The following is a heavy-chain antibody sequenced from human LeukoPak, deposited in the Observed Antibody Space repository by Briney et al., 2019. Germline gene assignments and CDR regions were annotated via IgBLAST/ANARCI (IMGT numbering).Heavy chain of an antibody. Sequence: GGSLRLSCAASGFTFSSYAMSWVRQAPGKALEWVSGISASGFGTYYADSVKGRFTISRDNSKNTLYLQMNNLRAEDTALYYCAKGYWNPGYWGQGTLVTVSS. D-gene: IGHD1-1*01. CDR2: ISASGFGT. CDR1: GFTFSSYA. V-gene: IGHV3-23*01. J-gene: IGHJ4*02. CDR3: AKGYWNPGY.